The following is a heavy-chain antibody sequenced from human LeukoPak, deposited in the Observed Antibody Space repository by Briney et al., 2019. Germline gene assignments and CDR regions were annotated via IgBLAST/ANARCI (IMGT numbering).Heavy chain of an antibody. V-gene: IGHV4-61*02. J-gene: IGHJ5*02. D-gene: IGHD3-9*01. CDR1: GGPISSGSSH. CDR3: ARGKRDLDILNL. CDR2: IYTSGST. Sequence: SQTLSLPCTVSGGPISSGSSHWTWIRQPAGKGVDGDERIYTSGSTNDDPSVTSRDIISVDTSQNLSSLKLSSVPAADTAVDYCARGKRDLDILNLWGQGTLVTVSS.